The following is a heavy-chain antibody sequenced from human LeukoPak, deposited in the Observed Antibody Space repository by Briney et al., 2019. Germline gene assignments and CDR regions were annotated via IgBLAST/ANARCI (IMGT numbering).Heavy chain of an antibody. CDR3: ARDLGNRIAARLPGKTMDV. CDR1: GYTFTSYY. Sequence: GASMKVSCKASGYTFTSYYMHWVRQAPGQGLEWMGIINPSGGSTSYAQKFQGRVTMTRDTSTSTVYMELSSLRSEDTAVYYCARDLGNRIAARLPGKTMDVWGKGTTVTVSS. J-gene: IGHJ6*03. D-gene: IGHD6-6*01. V-gene: IGHV1-46*03. CDR2: INPSGGST.